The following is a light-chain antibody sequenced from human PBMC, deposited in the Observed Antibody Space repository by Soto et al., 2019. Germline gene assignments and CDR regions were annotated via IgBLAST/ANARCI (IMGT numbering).Light chain of an antibody. CDR2: EVS. CDR3: SSYTSSITYV. Sequence: QSALTQPASVSGSPGQSIAISCTGTSSDVGGYEFVSWYQQHPGKAPKLMIFEVSHRPSGVSDRFSGSKSGNTASLTISGLQAEDEADYYCSSYTSSITYVFGTGTKVTVL. V-gene: IGLV2-14*03. J-gene: IGLJ1*01. CDR1: SSDVGGYEF.